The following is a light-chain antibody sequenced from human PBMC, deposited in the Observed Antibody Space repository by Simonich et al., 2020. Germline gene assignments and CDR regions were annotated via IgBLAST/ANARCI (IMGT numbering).Light chain of an antibody. J-gene: IGLJ3*02. CDR1: SSDVGGYNY. CDR2: EVS. CDR3: SSYAGSNLWV. Sequence: QSALTQPPSASGSPGQSVTISCTGTSSDVGGYNYVSWYQQHPGKAPTLMIYEVSKRPSGVPDRFSGSKSGNTASLTVSGLQAEDEADYYCSSYAGSNLWVFGGGTKLTVL. V-gene: IGLV2-8*01.